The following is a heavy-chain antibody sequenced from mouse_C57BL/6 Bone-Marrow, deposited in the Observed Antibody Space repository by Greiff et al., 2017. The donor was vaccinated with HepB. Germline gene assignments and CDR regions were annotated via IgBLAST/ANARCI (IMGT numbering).Heavy chain of an antibody. Sequence: QVQLQQSGAELVRPGTSVKVSCKASGYAFTNYLIEWVKQRPGQGLEWIGVINPGSGGTNYNEKLKGKATLTADKSSSTAYMQLSSLTSEDSAVYCCARLGAGYFDYWGQGTTLTVSS. CDR3: ARLGAGYFDY. CDR2: INPGSGGT. D-gene: IGHD3-3*01. J-gene: IGHJ2*01. V-gene: IGHV1-54*01. CDR1: GYAFTNYL.